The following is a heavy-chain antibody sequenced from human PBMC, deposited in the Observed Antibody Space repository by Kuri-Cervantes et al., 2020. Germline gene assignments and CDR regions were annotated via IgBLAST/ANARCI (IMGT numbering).Heavy chain of an antibody. J-gene: IGHJ4*02. D-gene: IGHD6-19*01. V-gene: IGHV3-30-3*01. CDR1: GFTFNNYN. CDR3: ARDTYDSSGWYELVDY. CDR2: ISYDGSNK. Sequence: GESLKISCAASGFTFNNYNMIWVRQAPGKGLEWVAVISYDGSNKYYADSVKGRFTISRDNSKNTLYLQMNSLRAEDTAVYYCARDTYDSSGWYELVDYWGQGTLVTVSS.